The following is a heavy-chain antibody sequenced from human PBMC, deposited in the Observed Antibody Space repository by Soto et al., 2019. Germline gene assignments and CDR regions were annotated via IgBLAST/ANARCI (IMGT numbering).Heavy chain of an antibody. CDR2: IYYSGST. CDR3: ARVLGGGETINAFDI. J-gene: IGHJ3*02. Sequence: PSETLSLTCTVSGGSISSYYWSWIRQPPGKGLEWIGYIYYSGSTNYNPSLKSRVTISVDTSKNQFSLKLSSVTAADTAVYYCARVLGGGETINAFDIWGQGTMVTVSS. CDR1: GGSISSYY. V-gene: IGHV4-59*12. D-gene: IGHD2-21*01.